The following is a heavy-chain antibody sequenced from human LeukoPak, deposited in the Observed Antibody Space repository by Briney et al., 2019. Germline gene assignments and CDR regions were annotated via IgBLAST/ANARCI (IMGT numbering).Heavy chain of an antibody. CDR3: ARTEAPRAYYDFWSGYYTSDY. Sequence: ASVKVSCKASGYTFTSYGISWVRQAPGQGLEWMGWISAYNGNTNYAQKLQGRVTMTTDTSTSTAYMELRNLRSDDTAVYYCARTEAPRAYYDFWSGYYTSDYWGQGTLVTVSS. CDR1: GYTFTSYG. D-gene: IGHD3-3*01. J-gene: IGHJ4*02. V-gene: IGHV1-18*01. CDR2: ISAYNGNT.